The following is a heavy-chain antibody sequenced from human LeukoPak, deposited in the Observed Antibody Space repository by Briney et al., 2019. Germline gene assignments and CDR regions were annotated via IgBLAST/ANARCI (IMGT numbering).Heavy chain of an antibody. V-gene: IGHV3-30*18. CDR2: ISYDGSNK. J-gene: IGHJ4*02. CDR1: GFTFSSCG. CDR3: AKTSHSSWEGAFDS. D-gene: IGHD6-13*01. Sequence: GGSLRLSCAASGFTFSSCGMHWVRQAPGKGLEWVAIISYDGSNKYYADAVKGRFTISRDNSKNTLFLQMNSLRAEDTAVYYCAKTSHSSWEGAFDSWGQGTLVTVSS.